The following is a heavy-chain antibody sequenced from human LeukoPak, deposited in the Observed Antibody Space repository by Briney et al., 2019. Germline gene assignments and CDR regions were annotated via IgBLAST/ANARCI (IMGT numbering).Heavy chain of an antibody. J-gene: IGHJ4*02. CDR1: GFTFSSYE. Sequence: GGSLRLSCAASGFTFSSYEMNWVRQAPGKGLEWISYISYSVSTIYYADSVKGRFTISRDNAKNSLFLQMNSLRAEDTAVYYCARVADYPGSANFDYWGQGTLVTVSS. V-gene: IGHV3-48*03. D-gene: IGHD3-10*01. CDR2: ISYSVSTI. CDR3: ARVADYPGSANFDY.